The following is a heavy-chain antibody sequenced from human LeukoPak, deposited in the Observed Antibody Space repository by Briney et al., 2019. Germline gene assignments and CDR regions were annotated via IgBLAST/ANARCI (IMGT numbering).Heavy chain of an antibody. CDR1: GGTFSSYA. V-gene: IGHV1-69*04. CDR2: IIPILGIA. J-gene: IGHJ4*02. CDR3: ASSSIAVAGTSLNYFDY. D-gene: IGHD6-19*01. Sequence: SVKVSCKASGGTFSSYAISWVRQAPGQGLEWMGRIIPILGIANYAQKFQGRVTITADKSTSTAYMELSSLRSEDTAVYYCASSSIAVAGTSLNYFDYWGQGTLVTVSS.